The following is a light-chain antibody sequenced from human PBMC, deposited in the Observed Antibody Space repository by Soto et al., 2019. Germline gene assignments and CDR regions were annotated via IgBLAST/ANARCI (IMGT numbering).Light chain of an antibody. CDR1: QSLVHSDGNTY. Sequence: DIVMTQTPLSSPVTLGQPASISCRSSQSLVHSDGNTYLSWLQQRPGQPPRFLMHKISNRVSGVPDRVSGRGAGTDFTLKISRVEAEDGGVYDGMQATQLPRTFGQGTKGEIK. J-gene: IGKJ1*01. CDR3: MQATQLPRT. V-gene: IGKV2-24*01. CDR2: KIS.